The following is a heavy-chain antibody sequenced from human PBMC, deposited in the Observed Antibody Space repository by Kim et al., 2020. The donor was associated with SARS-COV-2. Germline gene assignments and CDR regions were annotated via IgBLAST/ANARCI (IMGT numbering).Heavy chain of an antibody. CDR3: AGNRNYYGAGSYILDY. CDR1: GFTFSSYG. CDR2: ISYDGSNK. Sequence: GGSLRLSCAASGFTFSSYGMHWVRQAPGKGLEWVAVISYDGSNKYYADSVKGRFTIARDNSTNTLYLQMNSRRAEDTAVYYCAGNRNYYGAGSYILDYWGQGTLVTVSS. V-gene: IGHV3-30*03. J-gene: IGHJ4*02. D-gene: IGHD3-10*01.